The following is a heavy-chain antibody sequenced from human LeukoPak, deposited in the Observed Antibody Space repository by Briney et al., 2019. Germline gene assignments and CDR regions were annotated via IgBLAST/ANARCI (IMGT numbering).Heavy chain of an antibody. V-gene: IGHV4-34*01. CDR2: INHSGST. Sequence: SETLSLTCAVYGGSFSGYYWSWIRQPPGKGLERIGEINHSGSTNYNPSLKSRVTISVDTSKNQFSLKLSSVTAADTAVYYCARVTAVAGNAEYFQHWGQGTLVTVSS. J-gene: IGHJ1*01. CDR3: ARVTAVAGNAEYFQH. D-gene: IGHD6-19*01. CDR1: GGSFSGYY.